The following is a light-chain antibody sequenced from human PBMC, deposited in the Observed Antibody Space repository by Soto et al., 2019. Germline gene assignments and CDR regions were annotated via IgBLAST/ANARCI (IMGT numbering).Light chain of an antibody. CDR2: DAS. Sequence: EIVLTQSPATLSLSPGERATLSCRASQSGTGNYLAWYRQKPGQTPRLLIFDASRRATGIPDRFSGSGSGTDFTLTISRLEPEDFAVYYCQHYLTSPWAFGQVTKVEIK. CDR1: QSGTGNY. J-gene: IGKJ1*01. CDR3: QHYLTSPWA. V-gene: IGKV3-20*01.